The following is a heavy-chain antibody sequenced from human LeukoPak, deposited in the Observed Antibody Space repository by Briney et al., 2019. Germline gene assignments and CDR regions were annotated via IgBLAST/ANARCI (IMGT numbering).Heavy chain of an antibody. Sequence: PGGSLRLSCAASGFTLSNAWMSWVRQAPGKGLEWVCRIKSKTDGGTTDYAAPGKGRFTISRDDSKNTLYLQMNSLKTEDTAVYYCTTRNPQYYYDSSGYYLDYWGQGTLVTVSS. CDR2: IKSKTDGGTT. D-gene: IGHD3-22*01. CDR3: TTRNPQYYYDSSGYYLDY. CDR1: GFTLSNAW. J-gene: IGHJ4*02. V-gene: IGHV3-15*01.